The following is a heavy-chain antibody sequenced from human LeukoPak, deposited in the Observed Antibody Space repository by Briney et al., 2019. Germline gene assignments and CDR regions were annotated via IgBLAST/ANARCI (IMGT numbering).Heavy chain of an antibody. CDR1: GFPFSTYA. V-gene: IGHV3-30*14. J-gene: IGHJ4*02. CDR2: MSYDGTNK. CDR3: ARDYRNGAIDY. Sequence: GGSLSLSCPASGFPFSTYARTGVRRAPGKGLEWVAVMSYDGTNKYYTDSVKGRFTISRDNSKNTLYLQMDSLSAEDTAVYYCARDYRNGAIDYWGQGTLVTVSS. D-gene: IGHD1-1*01.